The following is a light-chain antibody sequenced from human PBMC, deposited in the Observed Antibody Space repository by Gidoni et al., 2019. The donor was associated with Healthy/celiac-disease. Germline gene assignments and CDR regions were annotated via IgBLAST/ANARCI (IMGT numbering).Light chain of an antibody. Sequence: EIVLTQYPATLSLSPGERATLSCSASQSVSSYLAWYQQKPGQAPRLLNYDASNRATGIPARFSGSGSGTDVTLTFSSLEPEDFAVYYCQQRSNWPPVTFGQGTRLEIK. J-gene: IGKJ5*01. CDR3: QQRSNWPPVT. CDR2: DAS. CDR1: QSVSSY. V-gene: IGKV3-11*01.